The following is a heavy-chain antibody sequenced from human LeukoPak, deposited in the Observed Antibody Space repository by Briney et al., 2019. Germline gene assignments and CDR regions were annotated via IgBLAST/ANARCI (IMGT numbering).Heavy chain of an antibody. J-gene: IGHJ3*02. D-gene: IGHD6-13*01. V-gene: IGHV4-59*01. CDR2: IYYSGST. Sequence: SETLSLTCTVSGGSISSYYWSWSRQPPGKGLEWIGYIYYSGSTNYNPSLKSRVTISVETSKNQFSLKLSSVTAADTAVYYCARGSRDDAFDIWGQGTMVTVSS. CDR1: GGSISSYY. CDR3: ARGSRDDAFDI.